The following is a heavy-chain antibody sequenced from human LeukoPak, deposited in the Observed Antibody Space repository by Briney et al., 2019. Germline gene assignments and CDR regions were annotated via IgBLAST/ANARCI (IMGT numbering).Heavy chain of an antibody. D-gene: IGHD5-18*01. V-gene: IGHV3-30-3*01. CDR3: ARDTRRGYSYGYLDY. J-gene: IGHJ4*02. CDR1: GFTFSSYA. CDR2: ISYDGSNK. Sequence: GRSLRLSCAASGFTFSSYAMHWVRQAPGKGLEWVAVISYDGSNKYYADSVKGRFTISRDNSKNTLYLRMNSLRAEDTAVYYCARDTRRGYSYGYLDYWGQGTLVTVSS.